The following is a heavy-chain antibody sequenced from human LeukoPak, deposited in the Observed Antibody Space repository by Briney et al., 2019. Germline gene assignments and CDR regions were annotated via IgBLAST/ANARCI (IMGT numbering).Heavy chain of an antibody. J-gene: IGHJ6*02. D-gene: IGHD6-6*01. CDR3: ARADYRSSAGTYYYYGMDV. CDR1: GYTFTNYY. Sequence: ASVKVSCKASGYTFTNYYMHWVRQAPGQAPGQGLEWMGIINPTGGATSYAQKFQGRVTMTRDTSTSTVYMELSSLRSEGTAVYYCARADYRSSAGTYYYYGMDVWGQGTTVTVSS. CDR2: INPTGGAT. V-gene: IGHV1-46*01.